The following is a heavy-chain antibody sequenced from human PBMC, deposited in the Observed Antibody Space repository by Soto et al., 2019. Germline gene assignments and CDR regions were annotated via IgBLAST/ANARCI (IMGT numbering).Heavy chain of an antibody. CDR1: GFTFSGSA. Sequence: EVQLVESGGGLVQPGESLKLSCAASGFTFSGSAMHWVRQAPGKGLEWVGRIRSEAYNYATAYAASVKGRFTISRDDSKRTAYLQMNSQKAEDTAVYYCSRPLGIAPGGLDPLDIWGRGTMVTVSS. CDR3: SRPLGIAPGGLDPLDI. V-gene: IGHV3-73*02. CDR2: IRSEAYNYAT. D-gene: IGHD6-13*01. J-gene: IGHJ3*02.